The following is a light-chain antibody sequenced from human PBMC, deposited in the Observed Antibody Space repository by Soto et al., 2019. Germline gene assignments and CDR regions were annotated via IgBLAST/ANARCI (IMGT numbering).Light chain of an antibody. CDR1: QSVSSRY. Sequence: EIVLTQAVGASSISTGERATLSCRASQSVSSRYFAWYQQKPGQAPRLLIYGASSRATGIPDRFSGSGSGTDFTLTISRLEPEDFAVYYCQQYGSSPKLTFGGGTKVDIK. J-gene: IGKJ4*01. CDR3: QQYGSSPKLT. CDR2: GAS. V-gene: IGKV3-20*01.